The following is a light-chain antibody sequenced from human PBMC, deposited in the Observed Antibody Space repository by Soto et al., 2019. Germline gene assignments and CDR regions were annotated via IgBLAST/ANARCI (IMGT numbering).Light chain of an antibody. CDR1: RFNIGAAYD. CDR3: QSYDTSLSAVV. V-gene: IGLV1-40*01. CDR2: ANT. J-gene: IGLJ2*01. Sequence: QSVLTQPPSVSGAPGQRVTISCSGSRFNIGAAYDVHWYQHLPRAAPKLLIYANTNRPSGVPDRFSGSKSDTSASLTIAGLQPEDEADYYCQSYDTSLSAVVFGGGTKLTVI.